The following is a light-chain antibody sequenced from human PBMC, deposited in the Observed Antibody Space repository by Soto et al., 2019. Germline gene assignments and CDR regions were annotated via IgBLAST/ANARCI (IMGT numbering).Light chain of an antibody. CDR3: QQYNNWPRT. CDR2: SAS. CDR1: QSVSSD. V-gene: IGKV3-15*01. Sequence: EIVMTQSPATLSVSPGERATLSCRASQSVSSDLAWYLQKPGQAPRLLIYSASTRATGIPARFSGSGSGTEFTLTINSLQSEDFAVYYCQQYNNWPRTFGQGTKVEIK. J-gene: IGKJ1*01.